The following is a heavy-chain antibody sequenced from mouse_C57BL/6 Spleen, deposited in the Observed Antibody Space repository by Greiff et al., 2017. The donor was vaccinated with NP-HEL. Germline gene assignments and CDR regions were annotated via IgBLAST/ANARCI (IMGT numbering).Heavy chain of an antibody. CDR1: GYTFTSYW. Sequence: QVQLQQPGAELVRPGTSVKLSCKASGYTFTSYWMHWVKQRPGQGLEWIGVIDPSDSYTNYNQKFKGKATLTVDTSSSTAYMQLSSLTSEDSAVYYCARKEEAMDYWGQGTSVTVSS. V-gene: IGHV1-59*01. CDR3: ARKEEAMDY. CDR2: IDPSDSYT. J-gene: IGHJ4*01.